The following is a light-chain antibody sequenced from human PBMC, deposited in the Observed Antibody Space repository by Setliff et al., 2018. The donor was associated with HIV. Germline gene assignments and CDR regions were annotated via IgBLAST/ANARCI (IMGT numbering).Light chain of an antibody. CDR3: CSYSGDSVWV. V-gene: IGLV2-14*03. Sequence: QSVLTQPASVSGSPGQSIAIACTGASGDISDYVSWYQLHPGKAPKLMIHDVSYRPSGVSSRFSGSRSGNTASLTISGLQPEDEADYFCCSYSGDSVWVFGAGTKVTVL. J-gene: IGLJ3*02. CDR1: SGDISDY. CDR2: DVS.